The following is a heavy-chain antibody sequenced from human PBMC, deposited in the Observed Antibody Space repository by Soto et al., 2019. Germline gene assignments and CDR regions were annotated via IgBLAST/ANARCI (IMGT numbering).Heavy chain of an antibody. CDR2: IYYSGST. J-gene: IGHJ6*02. Sequence: PSETLSLTCTVSGGSISSGGYYWSWIRQHPGKGLEWIGYIYYSGSTYYNPSLKSRVTISVDTSKNQFSLKLSSVTAADTAVYYCAREGKGSYGMDVWGQGTTVTVSS. D-gene: IGHD3-10*01. CDR3: AREGKGSYGMDV. CDR1: GGSISSGGYY. V-gene: IGHV4-31*03.